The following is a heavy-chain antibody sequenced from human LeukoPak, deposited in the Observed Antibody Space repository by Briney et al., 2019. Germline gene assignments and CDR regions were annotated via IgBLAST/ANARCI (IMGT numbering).Heavy chain of an antibody. CDR3: ARGEYYESSGYYHYDY. CDR1: PFTYNRYV. V-gene: IGHV3-23*01. CDR2: ISGGGESA. Sequence: GGSLRLSCVLSPFTYNRYVMSWVRQAPGKGLEWVSTISGGGESAYYADSVKGRFIISRDNSKNTLFLQMNSLRAEDTAVYYCARGEYYESSGYYHYDYWGQGTLVTVSS. D-gene: IGHD3-22*01. J-gene: IGHJ4*02.